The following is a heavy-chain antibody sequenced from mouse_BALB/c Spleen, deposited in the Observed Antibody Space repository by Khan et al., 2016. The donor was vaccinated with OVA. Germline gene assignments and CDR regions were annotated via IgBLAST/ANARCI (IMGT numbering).Heavy chain of an antibody. CDR1: GYTFTSYV. Sequence: EVQLQQSGPELVKPGASVKMSCKAAGYTFTSYVMHWVKQKPGLGLDWIGYIYPFNDDTKYNEKFIGKATLTSDKSSSTAYMELSRLTSEDSAVYYCARVGTCYVSFACWGQGTLVTVSA. CDR2: IYPFNDDT. D-gene: IGHD1-1*01. CDR3: ARVGTCYVSFAC. V-gene: IGHV1S136*01. J-gene: IGHJ3*01.